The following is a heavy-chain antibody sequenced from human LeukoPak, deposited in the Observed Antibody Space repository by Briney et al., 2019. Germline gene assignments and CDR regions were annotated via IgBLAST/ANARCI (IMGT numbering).Heavy chain of an antibody. D-gene: IGHD6-13*01. V-gene: IGHV3-64*01. J-gene: IGHJ6*03. CDR2: ISSNGGST. CDR3: ARTGSSWYYYYYMDV. Sequence: GGSLRLSCAASGFTFSSYAMHWVRQAPGKGLEYVSAISSNGGSTYYANSVKGRFTISRDNSKNTLYLQMGSLRAEDMAVYYCARTGSSWYYYYYMDVWGKGTTVTVSS. CDR1: GFTFSSYA.